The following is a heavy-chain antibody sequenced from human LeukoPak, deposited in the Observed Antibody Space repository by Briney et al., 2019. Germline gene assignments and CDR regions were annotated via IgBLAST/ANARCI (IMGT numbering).Heavy chain of an antibody. J-gene: IGHJ3*02. CDR3: ARGGGYSGYDLDAFDI. CDR1: GFTFSRDS. Sequence: GGSLRLSCAASGFTFSRDSMNWVRQAPGKGREWVSSISSSSTYIYYADSVKGRFNISRDNAKNSLHLQMNSLRAEDTAVYYCARGGGYSGYDLDAFDIWGQGTMVTVSS. V-gene: IGHV3-21*01. D-gene: IGHD5-12*01. CDR2: ISSSSTYI.